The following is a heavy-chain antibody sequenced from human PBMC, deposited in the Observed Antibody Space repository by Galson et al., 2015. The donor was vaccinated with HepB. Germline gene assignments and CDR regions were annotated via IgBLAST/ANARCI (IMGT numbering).Heavy chain of an antibody. CDR1: GFTFSSYS. Sequence: SLRLSCAASGFTFSSYSMNWVRQAPGKGLEWVSYISSSSSTIYYADSVKGRFTISRDNAKNSLYLQMNSLRDEDTAVYYCARVLRKSGGREMDVWGQGTTVTVSS. CDR2: ISSSSSTI. V-gene: IGHV3-48*02. D-gene: IGHD2-15*01. J-gene: IGHJ6*02. CDR3: ARVLRKSGGREMDV.